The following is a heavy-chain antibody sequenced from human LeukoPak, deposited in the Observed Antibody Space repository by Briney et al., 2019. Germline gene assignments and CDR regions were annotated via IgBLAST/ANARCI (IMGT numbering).Heavy chain of an antibody. V-gene: IGHV4-59*08. CDR1: GGSISSYY. CDR3: ARASGSYGYTSGSYYFDY. D-gene: IGHD5-18*01. CDR2: IYYSGST. J-gene: IGHJ4*02. Sequence: SETLSLTCTVSGGSISSYYWSWIRQPPGKGLEWIGYIYYSGSTNYNPSLKSRVTISVDTSKNQFSLKLSSVTAADTAVYYCARASGSYGYTSGSYYFDYWGQGTLVTVSS.